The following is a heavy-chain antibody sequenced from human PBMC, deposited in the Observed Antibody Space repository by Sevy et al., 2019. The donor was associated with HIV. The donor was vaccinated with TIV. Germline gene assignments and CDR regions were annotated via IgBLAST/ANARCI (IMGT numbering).Heavy chain of an antibody. V-gene: IGHV3-33*01. CDR1: GFTFSSYG. D-gene: IGHD6-6*01. Sequence: GGSLRLSCAASGFTFSSYGMHWVRQAPGKGLEWVAVIWYDGSNKYYADSVKGPFTISRDNSKNTLYLQMNSLRADDTAVYYCARDYSDSNSPPDFWGQGTLVTVSS. CDR3: ARDYSDSNSPPDF. J-gene: IGHJ4*02. CDR2: IWYDGSNK.